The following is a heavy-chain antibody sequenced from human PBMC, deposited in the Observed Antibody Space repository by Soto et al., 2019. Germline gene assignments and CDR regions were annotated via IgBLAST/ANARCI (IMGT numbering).Heavy chain of an antibody. J-gene: IGHJ4*02. Sequence: EVQLVESGGGLVQPGGSLRLSCAASGFTFRSYWMHWVRQAPGKGLVWVSRIKSDGSSTTYADSVKGRFTISRDNAKNTLYLQMNSLRAEDTAVYYCAADSSGFYSPGYWGQGTPVTVTS. V-gene: IGHV3-74*01. D-gene: IGHD3-22*01. CDR2: IKSDGSST. CDR1: GFTFRSYW. CDR3: AADSSGFYSPGY.